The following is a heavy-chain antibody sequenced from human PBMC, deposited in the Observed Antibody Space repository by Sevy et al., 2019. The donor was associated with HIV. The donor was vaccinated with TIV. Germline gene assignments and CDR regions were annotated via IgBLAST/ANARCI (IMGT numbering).Heavy chain of an antibody. V-gene: IGHV4-61*02. CDR1: GASISSVISN. CDR3: ARGRGKGSDYFDY. CDR2: MFTSGST. Sequence: SETLSLTCTVSGASISSVISNWNWFRRPAGKGLEWIGRMFTSGSTDRNPSLRSRVTMSVDTSKNQFSLKLSSLTAADTAVYYCARGRGKGSDYFDYWGQGTLVTVSS. J-gene: IGHJ4*02.